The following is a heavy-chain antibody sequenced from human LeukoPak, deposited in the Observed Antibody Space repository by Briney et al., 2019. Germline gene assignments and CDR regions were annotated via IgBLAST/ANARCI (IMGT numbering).Heavy chain of an antibody. Sequence: ASVKVSCKASGGTFSSYAISWVRQAPGQGLEWMGGIIPIFGTANYAQKFQGRVTITADKSTSTAYMELSSLRSEDTAVYYCARDDYDILAGYPNWFDPWDQGTLVTVSS. CDR1: GGTFSSYA. D-gene: IGHD3-9*01. V-gene: IGHV1-69*06. CDR3: ARDDYDILAGYPNWFDP. CDR2: IIPIFGTA. J-gene: IGHJ5*02.